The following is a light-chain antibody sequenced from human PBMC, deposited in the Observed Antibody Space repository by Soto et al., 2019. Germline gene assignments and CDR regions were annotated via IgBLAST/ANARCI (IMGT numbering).Light chain of an antibody. CDR3: LQQNTLPYT. Sequence: DIQMTQSPSSLSASVGDSVTITCRASQDIRNDLGWYQHKPGKVPKRVIHTASTLQSWVPSRFSGSGSGTEFTLTISSLQPEDFATYYCLQQNTLPYTFGQGTKLEIK. CDR2: TAS. J-gene: IGKJ2*01. V-gene: IGKV1-17*01. CDR1: QDIRND.